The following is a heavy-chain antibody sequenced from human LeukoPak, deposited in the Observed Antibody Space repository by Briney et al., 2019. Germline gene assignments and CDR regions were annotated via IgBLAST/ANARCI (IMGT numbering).Heavy chain of an antibody. J-gene: IGHJ4*02. CDR3: ARGFQESYDFWSGYPTPFDY. CDR2: MNPNSGNT. CDR1: GYTFTSYD. V-gene: IGHV1-8*03. D-gene: IGHD3-3*01. Sequence: ASVKVSCKASGYTFTSYDINWVRQATGQGLEWMGWMNPNSGNTGYAQKFQGRVTITRNTSISTAYMELSSLRSEDTAVYYCARGFQESYDFWSGYPTPFDYWGQGTLVTVSS.